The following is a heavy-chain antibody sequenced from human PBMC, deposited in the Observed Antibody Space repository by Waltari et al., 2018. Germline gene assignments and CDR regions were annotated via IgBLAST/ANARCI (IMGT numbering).Heavy chain of an antibody. J-gene: IGHJ4*02. V-gene: IGHV3-30*18. Sequence: QVQLVESGGGVVQPGRSLRLSCAASGFTFSSYGMHWVRQAPGKGLEWVAVISYDGSNKYYADSVKGRFTISRDNSKNTLYLQMNSLRAEDTVVYYCAKDRDYDFWSGYTFDYWGQGTLVTVSS. CDR2: ISYDGSNK. CDR1: GFTFSSYG. D-gene: IGHD3-3*01. CDR3: AKDRDYDFWSGYTFDY.